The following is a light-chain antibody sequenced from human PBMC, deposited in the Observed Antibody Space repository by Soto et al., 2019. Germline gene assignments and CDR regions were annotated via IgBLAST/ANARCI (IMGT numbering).Light chain of an antibody. Sequence: EIVMTQSPATLYVSPGERATLSCRASQSVSSNLAWYQQKPGQAPRLLIYGASTRATGIPARFSGSGSGTEFTLTISSLQSEDFAVYYCQQYNNWPPLTFGGGPKVEIK. V-gene: IGKV3-15*01. CDR3: QQYNNWPPLT. J-gene: IGKJ4*01. CDR2: GAS. CDR1: QSVSSN.